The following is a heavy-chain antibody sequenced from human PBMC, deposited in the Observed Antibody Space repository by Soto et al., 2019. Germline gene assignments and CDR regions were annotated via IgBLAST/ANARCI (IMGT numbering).Heavy chain of an antibody. CDR2: IYYSGAT. D-gene: IGHD5-12*01. J-gene: IGHJ6*02. CDR1: GGSIKSRSYY. V-gene: IGHV4-39*01. Sequence: QLQLQESGPGLVKSSETLSLTCSVSGGSIKSRSYYWGWIRQPPGKGLERIGNIYYSGATYLRPSLKSRVTISVDTSKNHFSLSLSSVTAADTAVYYCARQWGGHAYSDVYGMDVWGPGTTVTVSS. CDR3: ARQWGGHAYSDVYGMDV.